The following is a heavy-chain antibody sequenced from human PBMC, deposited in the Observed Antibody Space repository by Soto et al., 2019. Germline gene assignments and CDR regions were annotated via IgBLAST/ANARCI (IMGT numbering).Heavy chain of an antibody. J-gene: IGHJ5*02. V-gene: IGHV4-4*02. CDR3: ARVGQGPSAPFQENWFDP. CDR2: ISHTWGT. Sequence: QVQLQESGPGLVKPSGTLSLTCAVSSGSISSSNWWSWVRQPPGKGLEWIGEISHTWGTNYNPSLKSRVTISVDKSKNHFSLRLSSVTAADTAVYYCARVGQGPSAPFQENWFDPWGQGTLVTVSS. CDR1: SGSISSSNW. D-gene: IGHD3-16*01.